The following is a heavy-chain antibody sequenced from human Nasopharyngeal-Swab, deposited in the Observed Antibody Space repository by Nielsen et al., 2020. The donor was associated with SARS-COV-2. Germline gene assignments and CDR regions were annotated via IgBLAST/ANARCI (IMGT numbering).Heavy chain of an antibody. Sequence: GGPLRLSCAASELSFINYNFNGFRQPQGKRLQWVSSISSSSSYIYYADSVKGRFTISRDNAKNSLYLQMNSLRAEDTAVYYCARDGLGYDFWSAYFMDVWGQGTTVTVSS. CDR1: ELSFINYN. V-gene: IGHV3-21*01. CDR3: ARDGLGYDFWSAYFMDV. J-gene: IGHJ6*02. CDR2: ISSSSSYI. D-gene: IGHD3-3*01.